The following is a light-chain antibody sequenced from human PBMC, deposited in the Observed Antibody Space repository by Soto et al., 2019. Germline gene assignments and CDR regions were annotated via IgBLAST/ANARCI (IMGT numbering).Light chain of an antibody. Sequence: QSVLTQPASVSGSPGQSITISCTGTSSDVGAYDYVSWYQQHPDKAPKLMIYEVSNRPSGVADRFSGSKSVNTATLTSSGLQAEDEADYYCSSYTSSSPRVFGTGTKVTVL. J-gene: IGLJ1*01. CDR3: SSYTSSSPRV. CDR2: EVS. V-gene: IGLV2-14*03. CDR1: SSDVGAYDY.